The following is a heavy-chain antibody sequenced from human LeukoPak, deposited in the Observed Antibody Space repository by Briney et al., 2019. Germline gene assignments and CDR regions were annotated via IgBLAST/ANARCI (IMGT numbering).Heavy chain of an antibody. D-gene: IGHD3-22*01. J-gene: IGHJ6*03. CDR1: GGSISSYY. Sequence: PSETLSLTCSVSGGSISSYYWSWIRQPPGKGLEWIGYIYYSGSTYYNPSLRSRVTISVDTSKNQFSLKLSSVTAAVTAVYYCARSSEGRYYYDSSGYSYYYYYIDVWGKGTTVTISS. CDR3: ARSSEGRYYYDSSGYSYYYYYIDV. V-gene: IGHV4-59*01. CDR2: IYYSGST.